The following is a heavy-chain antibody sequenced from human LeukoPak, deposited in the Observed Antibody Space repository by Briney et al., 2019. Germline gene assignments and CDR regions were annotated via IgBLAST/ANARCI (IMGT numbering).Heavy chain of an antibody. CDR3: ARLGPAGIFDYYYSMDV. Sequence: SETLSLTCTVSSGSISSGTYYWSWIRQPAGRGLEWIGRIYSSGSTNYNPSLKSRVTISVDTSKNQFSLKLSSVTAADTAVYYCARLGPAGIFDYYYSMDVWGKGSTVTVSS. CDR1: SGSISSGTYY. V-gene: IGHV4-61*02. D-gene: IGHD6-13*01. J-gene: IGHJ6*03. CDR2: IYSSGST.